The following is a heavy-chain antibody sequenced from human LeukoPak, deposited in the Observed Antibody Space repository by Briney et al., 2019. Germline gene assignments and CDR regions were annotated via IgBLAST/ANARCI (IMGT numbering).Heavy chain of an antibody. V-gene: IGHV1-18*01. CDR2: ISAYNGNT. CDR3: ARPSNIISDNWFDP. Sequence: GGSLRLSCAASGFTFTSYGISWVRQAPGQGLEWMGWISAYNGNTNYAQKLQGRVTMTTDTSTSTAYMELRSLRSDDTAVYYCARPSNIISDNWFDPWGQGTLVTVSS. D-gene: IGHD3-3*02. CDR1: GFTFTSYG. J-gene: IGHJ5*02.